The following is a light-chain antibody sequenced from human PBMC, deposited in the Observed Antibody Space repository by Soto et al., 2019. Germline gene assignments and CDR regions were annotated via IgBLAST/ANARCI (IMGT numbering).Light chain of an antibody. CDR1: QSISTY. V-gene: IGKV1-39*01. CDR2: AAS. CDR3: QQYNNWPPIT. J-gene: IGKJ5*01. Sequence: DIQMTQNTHSLSASVGDTITITCRASQSISTYLDWYQVTPGKAPKVLIYAASTLQDGVPSRFSGSGSGTEFTLTISSLQSEDFAVYYCQQYNNWPPITFGQGTRLEI.